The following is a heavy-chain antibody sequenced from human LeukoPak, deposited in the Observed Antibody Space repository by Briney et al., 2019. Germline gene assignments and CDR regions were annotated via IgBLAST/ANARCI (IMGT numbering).Heavy chain of an antibody. CDR3: AKLQQQLVDGGMDV. D-gene: IGHD6-13*01. CDR2: IWYDGSNK. J-gene: IGHJ6*02. Sequence: GGSLRLSCATSGFTFRSHAMHWVRQSPGKGLEWVAQIWYDGSNKYYADSVRGRFTISRDNSKNTLYLQMNSLRAEDTAVYYCAKLQQQLVDGGMDVWGQGTTVTVSS. V-gene: IGHV3-33*06. CDR1: GFTFRSHA.